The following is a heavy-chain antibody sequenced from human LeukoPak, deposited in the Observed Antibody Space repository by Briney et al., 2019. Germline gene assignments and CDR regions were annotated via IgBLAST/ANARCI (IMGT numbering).Heavy chain of an antibody. J-gene: IGHJ4*02. Sequence: ASVKVSCKASGYTFTSYYVHWVRHAPGQGLEWMGIINTSGGSTSYAQKFQGRVTMTRDTSTSTVYMELSSLRSEDTAVYYCARASRDGYNFDYWGQGTLVTVSS. CDR3: ARASRDGYNFDY. V-gene: IGHV1-46*01. D-gene: IGHD5-24*01. CDR2: INTSGGST. CDR1: GYTFTSYY.